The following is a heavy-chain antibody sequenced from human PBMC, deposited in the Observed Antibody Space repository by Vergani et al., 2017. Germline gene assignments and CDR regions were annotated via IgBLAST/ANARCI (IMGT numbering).Heavy chain of an antibody. CDR3: AREYSSTSGSAFDF. CDR1: GFDFSSYI. V-gene: IGHV3-48*01. Sequence: QLVESGGGWVQPGGSLRLSCVVSGFDFSSYIMNWVRQAPGKGLEWVSFVSTGTKSQSYAESVKGRFTISRDSAKNSLYLQMDSLRAEDTAVYYCAREYSSTSGSAFDFWGQGTKVTVSS. D-gene: IGHD2-2*01. CDR2: VSTGTKSQ. J-gene: IGHJ3*01.